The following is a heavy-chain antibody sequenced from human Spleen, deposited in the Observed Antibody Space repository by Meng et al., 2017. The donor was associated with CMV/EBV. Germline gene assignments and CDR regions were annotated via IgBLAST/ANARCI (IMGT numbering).Heavy chain of an antibody. CDR2: ISGSGGST. CDR3: AKALTGSGTNSRYFDY. V-gene: IGHV3-23*01. J-gene: IGHJ4*02. D-gene: IGHD3-10*01. Sequence: ETLSLTCAVYGGSFSGYYWSWIRQPPGKGLEWVSSISGSGGSTYYADSVKGRFTISRDNSENTLYLQMNSLRAEDTAVYYCAKALTGSGTNSRYFDYWGQGTLVTVSS. CDR1: GGSFSGYY.